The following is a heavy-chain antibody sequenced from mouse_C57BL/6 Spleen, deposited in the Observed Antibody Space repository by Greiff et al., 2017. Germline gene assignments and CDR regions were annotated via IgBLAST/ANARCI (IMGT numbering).Heavy chain of an antibody. Sequence: VQRVESGAELVKPGASVKLSCKASGYTFTSYWMHWVKQRPGRGLEWIGRIDPNSGGTKYNEKFKSKATLTVDKPSSTAYMQLSSLTSEDSAVYYCARSLYSNYGAMDYWGQGTSVTVSS. V-gene: IGHV1-72*01. CDR1: GYTFTSYW. CDR2: IDPNSGGT. D-gene: IGHD2-5*01. J-gene: IGHJ4*01. CDR3: ARSLYSNYGAMDY.